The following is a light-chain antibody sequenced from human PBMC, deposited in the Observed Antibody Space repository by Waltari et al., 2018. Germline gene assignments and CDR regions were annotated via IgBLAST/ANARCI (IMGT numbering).Light chain of an antibody. CDR2: DAS. CDR1: QDIKNY. V-gene: IGKV1-33*01. CDR3: QQYDNLPIT. J-gene: IGKJ5*01. Sequence: DIQMTQSPSSLSAFVGDRVTITCQASQDIKNYLNWYQQKPGKAPKALIHDASKLETGVPSRFSGSGSGTDFTLTLSSLQPEDIATYYCQQYDNLPITFGQGTRLEIK.